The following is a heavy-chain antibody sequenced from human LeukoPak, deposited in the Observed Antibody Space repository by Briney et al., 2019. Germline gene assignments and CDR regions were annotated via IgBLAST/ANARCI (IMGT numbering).Heavy chain of an antibody. CDR2: ISWNSGSI. CDR3: AKVSGYCSGGSCYSFDY. J-gene: IGHJ4*02. V-gene: IGHV3-9*01. D-gene: IGHD2-15*01. CDR1: GFTFDDYA. Sequence: SLRLSCAASGFTFDDYAMHWVRQAPGKGLEWVSGISWNSGSIGYADSVKGRFTISRDNAKNSLYLQMNSLRAEDTALYYCAKVSGYCSGGSCYSFDYWGQGTLVTVSS.